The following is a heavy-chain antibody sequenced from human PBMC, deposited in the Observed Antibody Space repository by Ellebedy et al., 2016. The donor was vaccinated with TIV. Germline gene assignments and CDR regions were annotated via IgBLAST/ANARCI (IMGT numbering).Heavy chain of an antibody. CDR2: ISGGGGST. Sequence: GESLKISCAASGFTFSSYAMTWVRQAPGTGLAWVSSISGGGGSTYYADSVKGRFTISRDNSKNTLFLQMNSLRAEDTAVYYCAKGRRMVYSTGGLDYWGQGTLVTVSS. D-gene: IGHD2-8*01. CDR3: AKGRRMVYSTGGLDY. J-gene: IGHJ4*02. V-gene: IGHV3-23*01. CDR1: GFTFSSYA.